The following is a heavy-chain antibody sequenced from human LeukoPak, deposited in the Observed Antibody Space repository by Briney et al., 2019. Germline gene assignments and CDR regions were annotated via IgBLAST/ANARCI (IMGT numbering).Heavy chain of an antibody. CDR1: GYTFTSYD. Sequence: GSVKVSCKASGYTFTSYDINWVRQATGQGLEWMGWTSPNSGNTGYAQKFQGRVTMTRNTSINSAYMELSSLRSEDTAVYYCARALGPTVTEDYWGQGTLVTVSS. CDR2: TSPNSGNT. J-gene: IGHJ4*02. D-gene: IGHD4-11*01. V-gene: IGHV1-8*01. CDR3: ARALGPTVTEDY.